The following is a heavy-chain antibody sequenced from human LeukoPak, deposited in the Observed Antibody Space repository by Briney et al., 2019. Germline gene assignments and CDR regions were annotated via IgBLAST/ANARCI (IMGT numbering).Heavy chain of an antibody. D-gene: IGHD2-2*02. CDR1: GGSFSGYY. Sequence: SETLSLTCAVYGGSFSGYYWSWIRQPPGKGLEWIGEINHSGSTNYNPSLKGRVTISVDTSKNQFSLKLSSVTAADTAVYYCARVARYCSSTSCYIGWFDPWGQGTLVTVSS. J-gene: IGHJ5*02. CDR3: ARVARYCSSTSCYIGWFDP. CDR2: INHSGST. V-gene: IGHV4-34*01.